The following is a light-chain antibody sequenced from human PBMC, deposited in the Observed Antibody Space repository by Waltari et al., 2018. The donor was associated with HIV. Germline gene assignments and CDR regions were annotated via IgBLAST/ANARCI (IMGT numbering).Light chain of an antibody. CDR1: HSEIGGYNS. Sequence: QSALTQPASVSTSPGQSITISCTGTHSEIGGYNSVSWYQQHPDKAPTLLIYDVSKRPSGTSNRFSGSKSGNTASLTISRLQTEDEADYYCNSYTSGSTLVFGTGTRVTV. CDR2: DVS. J-gene: IGLJ1*01. V-gene: IGLV2-14*03. CDR3: NSYTSGSTLV.